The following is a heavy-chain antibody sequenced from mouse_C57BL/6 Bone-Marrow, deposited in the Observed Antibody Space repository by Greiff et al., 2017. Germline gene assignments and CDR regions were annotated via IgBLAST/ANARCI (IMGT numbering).Heavy chain of an antibody. V-gene: IGHV1-82*01. Sequence: QVQLQQSGPELVKPGASVKISCKASGYAFSSSWMNWVKQRPGKGLEWIGRIYPGDGDTNYNGKFKGKATLTADKSSSTAYMQLSSLTSEDSAVYFCARPHYSKRAMDYWGQGTSVTVSS. J-gene: IGHJ4*01. CDR1: GYAFSSSW. CDR3: ARPHYSKRAMDY. D-gene: IGHD2-5*01. CDR2: IYPGDGDT.